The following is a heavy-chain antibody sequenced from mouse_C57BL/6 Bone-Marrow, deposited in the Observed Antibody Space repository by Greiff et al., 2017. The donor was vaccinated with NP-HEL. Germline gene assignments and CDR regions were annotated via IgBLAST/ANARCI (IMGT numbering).Heavy chain of an antibody. D-gene: IGHD2-5*01. J-gene: IGHJ3*01. CDR1: GYTFTSYW. V-gene: IGHV1-64*01. Sequence: QVQLKQPGAELVKPGASVKLSCKASGYTFTSYWMHWVKQRPGQGLEWIGMIHPNSGSTNYNEKFKSKATLTVDKSSSTAYMQLSSLTSEDSAVYYCARRSNYPFAYWGQGTLVTVSA. CDR3: ARRSNYPFAY. CDR2: IHPNSGST.